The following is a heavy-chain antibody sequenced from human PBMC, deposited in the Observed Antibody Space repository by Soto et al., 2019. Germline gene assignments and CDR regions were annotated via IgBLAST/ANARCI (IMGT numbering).Heavy chain of an antibody. V-gene: IGHV4-34*01. Sequence: QVQLQQWGAGLLKPSETLSLTCAVYGGSFSGYYWSWIRQPPGKGLEWIGEINHSGSTNYNPSLKSRVTISVDTSKNQFSLKLSSVTAADTAVYYCARDRVTYCSSTSCYYFDYWGQGTLVTVSS. CDR2: INHSGST. CDR3: ARDRVTYCSSTSCYYFDY. J-gene: IGHJ4*02. CDR1: GGSFSGYY. D-gene: IGHD2-2*01.